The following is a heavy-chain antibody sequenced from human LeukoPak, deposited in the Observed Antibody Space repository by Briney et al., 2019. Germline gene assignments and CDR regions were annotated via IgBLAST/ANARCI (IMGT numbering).Heavy chain of an antibody. V-gene: IGHV4-59*01. J-gene: IGHJ3*02. CDR2: IYYSGST. Sequence: PSETLSLTCTVSGGSISSYYWSWIRQPPGKGLEWIGYIYYSGSTNYNPSLKSRVTISVDTSKNQFSLKLSSVTAADTAVYYCARDRGRAARLRMDDAFDIWGQGTMVTVSS. CDR1: GGSISSYY. CDR3: ARDRGRAARLRMDDAFDI. D-gene: IGHD6-6*01.